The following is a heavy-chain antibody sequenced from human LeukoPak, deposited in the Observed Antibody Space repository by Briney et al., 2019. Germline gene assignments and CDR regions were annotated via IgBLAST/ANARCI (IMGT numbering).Heavy chain of an antibody. V-gene: IGHV3-48*03. CDR1: GLTFSNYE. Sequence: GGSLRLSCAASGLTFSNYEMNWVRQAPGKGLEGVSFISGSGGTIYYTDSVKGRFTISRDNAKNSLYLQMNNLRAEDTAIYYCAKDQGRGGFGLDYWGQGTLVTVSS. CDR3: AKDQGRGGFGLDY. D-gene: IGHD3-16*01. J-gene: IGHJ4*02. CDR2: ISGSGGTI.